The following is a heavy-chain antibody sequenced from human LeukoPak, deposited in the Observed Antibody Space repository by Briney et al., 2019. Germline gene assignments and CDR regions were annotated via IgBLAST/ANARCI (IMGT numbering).Heavy chain of an antibody. J-gene: IGHJ4*02. CDR1: GFTFSSYW. CDR2: INSDGSST. Sequence: WGSLRLSCAASGFTFSSYWMHWVRQAPGKGLVWVSRINSDGSSTSYADSVKGRFTISRDNAKNTLYLQMNSLRAEDTAVYYCARAIGSSEFDYWGQGTLVTVSS. CDR3: ARAIGSSEFDY. D-gene: IGHD6-6*01. V-gene: IGHV3-74*01.